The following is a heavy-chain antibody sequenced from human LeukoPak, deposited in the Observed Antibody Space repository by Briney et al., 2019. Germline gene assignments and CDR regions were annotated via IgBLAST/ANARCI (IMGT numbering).Heavy chain of an antibody. CDR2: IWYDGSNK. CDR1: GFTFSSYG. Sequence: GGSLRLSCAASGFTFSSYGMYWVRQAPGKGLEWVAVIWYDGSNKYYADSVKGRFTISRDNSKNTLYLQMNSLRAEDTAVYYCARDSGYSSSWYYYYYYMDVWGKGTTVTVSS. V-gene: IGHV3-33*01. J-gene: IGHJ6*03. CDR3: ARDSGYSSSWYYYYYYMDV. D-gene: IGHD6-13*01.